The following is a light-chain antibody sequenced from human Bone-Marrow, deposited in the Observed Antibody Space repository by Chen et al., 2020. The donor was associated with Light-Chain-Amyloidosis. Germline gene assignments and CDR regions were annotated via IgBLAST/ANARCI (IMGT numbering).Light chain of an antibody. V-gene: IGLV3-21*02. CDR2: DDS. Sequence: SYVLTQPSSWSVAPGQTATIDCGGNNLGSTSVHWYQQTPGQAPLLVVYDDSDRPSGIPERLSGSNSRNTATLTISRVEAGDEADYYCQVWDRSSDRPVFGGGTKLTVL. CDR1: NLGSTS. J-gene: IGLJ3*02. CDR3: QVWDRSSDRPV.